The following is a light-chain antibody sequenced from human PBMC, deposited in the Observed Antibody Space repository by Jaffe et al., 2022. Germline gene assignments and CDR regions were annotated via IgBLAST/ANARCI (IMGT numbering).Light chain of an antibody. CDR3: SFSFGGFSA. J-gene: IGLJ2*01. CDR1: TGAVTTNHY. CDR2: DTS. V-gene: IGLV7-46*01. Sequence: QAVVTQEPSLTVSPGGTVTLTCGSSTGAVTTNHYPYWYQQKPGQAPRTLIYDTSDKLSWTPARFSGSLLGGKAALTLSGAQREDEADYYCSFSFGGFSAFGGGTKLTVL.